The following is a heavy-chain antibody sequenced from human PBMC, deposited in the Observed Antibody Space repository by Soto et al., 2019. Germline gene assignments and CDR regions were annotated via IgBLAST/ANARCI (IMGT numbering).Heavy chain of an antibody. V-gene: IGHV1-69*02. CDR1: GGTFSSYT. Sequence: QVQLVQSGAEVKKPGSSVKVSCKASGGTFSSYTISWVRQAPGQGLEWMGRIIPILGIANYAQKFQGRVTINSDKSTSTAYMELSSLRSEDTAVYYCARIGMVSYYYDSSHLPDPWGQGTLVTVSS. CDR3: ARIGMVSYYYDSSHLPDP. CDR2: IIPILGIA. D-gene: IGHD3-22*01. J-gene: IGHJ5*02.